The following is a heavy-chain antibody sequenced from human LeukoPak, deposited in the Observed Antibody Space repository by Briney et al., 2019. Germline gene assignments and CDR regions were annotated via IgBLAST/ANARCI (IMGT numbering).Heavy chain of an antibody. Sequence: ASVKVSCKALGYTFTDYYMHWVRQAPGQGLEWMGGIIPIFGTANYAQKFQGRVTITADESTSTAYMELSSLRSEDTAVYYCARDLRYYYYYYMDVWGKGTTVTVSS. D-gene: IGHD4-17*01. J-gene: IGHJ6*03. V-gene: IGHV1-69*13. CDR3: ARDLRYYYYYYMDV. CDR2: IIPIFGTA. CDR1: GYTFTDYY.